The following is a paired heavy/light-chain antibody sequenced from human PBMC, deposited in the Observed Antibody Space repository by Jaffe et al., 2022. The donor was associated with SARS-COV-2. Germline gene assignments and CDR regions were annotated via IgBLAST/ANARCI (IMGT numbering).Heavy chain of an antibody. CDR3: ARDLDYSSGWIGVGDY. CDR1: GFTFSSYA. Sequence: QVQLVESGGGVVQPGRSLRLSCAASGFTFSSYAMHWVRQAPGKGLEWVAVISYDGSNKYYADSVKGRFSISRDNSKNTLYLQMISLRAEDTAVYYCARDLDYSSGWIGVGDYWGQGTLVTVSS. D-gene: IGHD6-19*01. CDR2: ISYDGSNK. V-gene: IGHV3-30-3*01. J-gene: IGHJ4*02.
Light chain of an antibody. J-gene: IGKJ1*01. CDR2: GAS. CDR1: QSVSSSY. CDR3: QQYGSSPWT. V-gene: IGKV3-20*01. Sequence: EIVLTQSPGTLSLSPGERATLSCRASQSVSSSYFAWYQQKPGQAPRLLIYGASSRATGIPDRFSGSGSGTDFTLTISRLEPEDFAVYYCQQYGSSPWTFGQGTKVEIK.